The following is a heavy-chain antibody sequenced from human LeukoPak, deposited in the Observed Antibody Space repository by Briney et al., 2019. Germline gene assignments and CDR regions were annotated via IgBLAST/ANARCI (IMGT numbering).Heavy chain of an antibody. CDR3: ARENYDSLLED. J-gene: IGHJ4*02. CDR2: IYSGGST. CDR1: GFTVSSNY. D-gene: IGHD3-22*01. Sequence: GGSLRLSCAASGFTVSSNYMSWVRQAPGKGLKWVSVIYSGGSTYYADSVKGRFTISRDNSKNTLYLQMNSLRAEDTAVYYCARENYDSLLEDWGQGTLVTVSS. V-gene: IGHV3-53*01.